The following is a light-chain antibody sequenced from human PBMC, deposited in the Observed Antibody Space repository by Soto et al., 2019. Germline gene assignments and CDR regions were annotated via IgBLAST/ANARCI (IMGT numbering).Light chain of an antibody. Sequence: DFQMTQSPSTLSAFVGDTVTITCRASQSISSWLAWYQQKPGQAPNLLIYRASYLESGVPSRFSGSGSGTEFTLTITGLQPDDFATYYCQQYNDYRAFGPGTKVEIK. CDR2: RAS. CDR1: QSISSW. J-gene: IGKJ1*01. CDR3: QQYNDYRA. V-gene: IGKV1-5*03.